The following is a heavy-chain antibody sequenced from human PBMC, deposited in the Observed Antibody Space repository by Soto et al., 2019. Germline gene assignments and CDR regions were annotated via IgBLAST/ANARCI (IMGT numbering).Heavy chain of an antibody. V-gene: IGHV1-46*01. CDR1: GYTFTSYY. CDR2: INPTSGST. D-gene: IGHD3-16*02. J-gene: IGHJ4*02. CDR3: ARVADLGELSLDY. Sequence: ASVKVSCKASGYTFTSYYMHWVRQAPGQGLEWMGIINPTSGSTSYAQKFQGRVTMTRNTSISTAYMELSSLRSEDTAVYYCARVADLGELSLDYWGQGTLVTVSS.